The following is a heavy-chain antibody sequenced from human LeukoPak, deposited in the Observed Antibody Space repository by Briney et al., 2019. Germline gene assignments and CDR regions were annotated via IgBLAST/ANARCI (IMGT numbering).Heavy chain of an antibody. CDR2: ITGSTYTT. J-gene: IGHJ4*02. CDR1: GFTFSNYG. CDR3: AEPYSGYDYPFDY. D-gene: IGHD5-12*01. Sequence: GGSLRLSCAASGFTFSNYGMSWVRQAPGKGLEWVSAITGSTYTTYYADSVKGRFTISRDNSKNTLYLQMNSLRAEDTAIYYCAEPYSGYDYPFDYWGQGTLVTVSS. V-gene: IGHV3-23*01.